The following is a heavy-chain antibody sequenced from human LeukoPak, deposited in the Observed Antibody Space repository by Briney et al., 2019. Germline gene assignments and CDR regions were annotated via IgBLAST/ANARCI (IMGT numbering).Heavy chain of an antibody. CDR1: GFTFSSYE. CDR2: ITTTDTTK. J-gene: IGHJ3*02. Sequence: GGSLRLSCAAAGFTFSSYEMNWVRQGPGKGLEWISYITTTDTTKYYTDSVKGRFTISRDNAKNSLYLQMHSLRAEDYAVYYCARGGFVFDIWGQGTVVTVSS. V-gene: IGHV3-48*03. D-gene: IGHD3-10*01. CDR3: ARGGFVFDI.